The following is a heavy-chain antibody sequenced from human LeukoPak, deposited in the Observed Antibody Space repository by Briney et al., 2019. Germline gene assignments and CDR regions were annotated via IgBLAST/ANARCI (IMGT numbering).Heavy chain of an antibody. D-gene: IGHD5-12*01. Sequence: SETLSLTCAVYGGSFSGYYWGWIRQPPGKGLEWIGEINHSGSTNYNPSLKSRVTISVATSKNQFSLKLTSVTAADTAVYYCARGARTPSGYGSRTAGRANWFDPWGQGTLVTVSS. CDR1: GGSFSGYY. CDR2: INHSGST. CDR3: ARGARTPSGYGSRTAGRANWFDP. J-gene: IGHJ5*02. V-gene: IGHV4-34*01.